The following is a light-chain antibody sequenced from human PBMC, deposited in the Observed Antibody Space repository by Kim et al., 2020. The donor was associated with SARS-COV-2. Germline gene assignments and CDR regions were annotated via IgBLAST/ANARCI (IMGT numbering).Light chain of an antibody. CDR2: KDT. CDR1: VLANKF. J-gene: IGLJ2*01. CDR3: YSAADNSVI. V-gene: IGLV3-27*01. Sequence: SYELTQPSSVSVSPGQTARITCSGDVLANKFARWFQQKFGQAPVVVIYKDTERPSEIPERFSGSSSGTTVTLTISGARFEDEADYYCYSAADNSVIFSGGTQLTVL.